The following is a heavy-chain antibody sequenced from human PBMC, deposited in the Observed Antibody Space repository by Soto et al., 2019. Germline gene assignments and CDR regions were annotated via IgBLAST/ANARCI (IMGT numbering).Heavy chain of an antibody. Sequence: GSLRLSCAASGFTFSSYSMSWVRQAPGKGLEGVSAISGSGGSTYYSDSVKGRFTISRDKSKNTLYLQMKSLTAEDTAVYYFGKVNARHCFSSGPYYFDYGRQGSLVTVSS. V-gene: IGHV3-23*01. CDR1: GFTFSSYS. CDR3: GKVNARHCFSSGPYYFDY. CDR2: ISGSGGST. D-gene: IGHD3-3*01. J-gene: IGHJ4*02.